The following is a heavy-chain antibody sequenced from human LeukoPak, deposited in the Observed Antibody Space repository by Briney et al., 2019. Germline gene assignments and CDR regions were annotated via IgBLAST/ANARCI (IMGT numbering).Heavy chain of an antibody. V-gene: IGHV3-48*03. CDR3: ARDSALSVHGSSAYYPTAFDV. D-gene: IGHD3-22*01. CDR2: ISSGGVI. J-gene: IGHJ3*01. CDR1: GFTFSNYE. Sequence: GGSLRLSCAASGFTFSNYEMNWVRQAAGKGLEWVSYISSGGVIYYADSVKGGLTISRDNAKNSVYLQMNSLRGDDTAVYYCARDSALSVHGSSAYYPTAFDVWGGGTLVSVST.